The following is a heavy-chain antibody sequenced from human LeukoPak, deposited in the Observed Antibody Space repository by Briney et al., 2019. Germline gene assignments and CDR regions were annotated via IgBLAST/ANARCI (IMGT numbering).Heavy chain of an antibody. CDR3: ARRLIRFGNFDY. D-gene: IGHD3-3*01. Sequence: SETLSLTCTVSGGSISENYWTWIRQFPGNGLQWIGYIDDRGNTDYNPSLKSRLTMSVDTPKKQFSLQLTSATAADTAVYFCARRLIRFGNFDYWGQGILVTVSP. V-gene: IGHV4-59*08. CDR2: IDDRGNT. J-gene: IGHJ4*02. CDR1: GGSISENY.